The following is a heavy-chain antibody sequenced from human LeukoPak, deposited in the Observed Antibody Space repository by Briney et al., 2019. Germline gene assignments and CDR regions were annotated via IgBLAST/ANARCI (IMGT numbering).Heavy chain of an antibody. V-gene: IGHV1-2*02. CDR1: GYTFXSYA. CDR3: ARDRYGDGFAHLDY. J-gene: IGHJ4*02. Sequence: ASVKVSCKASGYTFXSYAIHWVRQAPGQGLEWMGWITPSGGTNYPQKFQGRVAITWDTSITTAYMDLSRLTSDDTAVYYCARDRYGDGFAHLDYWGQGALVTVSS. CDR2: ITPSGGT. D-gene: IGHD5-24*01.